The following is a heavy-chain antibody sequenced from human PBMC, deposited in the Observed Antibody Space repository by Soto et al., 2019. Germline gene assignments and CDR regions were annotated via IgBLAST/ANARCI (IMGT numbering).Heavy chain of an antibody. CDR3: GKGRSGDVGVFY. J-gene: IGHJ4*02. V-gene: IGHV1-2*02. Sequence: QVQLVQSGAEVKKSGASVKVSCKASGYTFTGYYIHWVRQAPGQGPEWMGEISPNSGGTKYAQRFQGRVTMTRDTSTTTVYMELSNLSPDDTAVYYCGKGRSGDVGVFYWGQGTLATVYS. CDR2: ISPNSGGT. CDR1: GYTFTGYY. D-gene: IGHD1-26*01.